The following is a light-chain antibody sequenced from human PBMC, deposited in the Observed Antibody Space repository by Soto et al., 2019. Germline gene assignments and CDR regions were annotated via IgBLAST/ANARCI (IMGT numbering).Light chain of an antibody. CDR2: DDN. CDR1: GSNIGNNY. V-gene: IGLV1-51*01. Sequence: QSALTQPPSVSAAPGQKVTISCSGSGSNIGNNYVSWYQQLPGTAPKLLIYDDNRGPSGIPDRFSGSKSGTSATLGITGLQTGDEADYYCGTWDSSLSAVVFGGGTK. J-gene: IGLJ2*01. CDR3: GTWDSSLSAVV.